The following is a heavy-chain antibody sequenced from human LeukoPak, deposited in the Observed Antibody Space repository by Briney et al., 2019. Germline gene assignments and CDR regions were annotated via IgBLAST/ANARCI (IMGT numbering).Heavy chain of an antibody. CDR2: IKSKTDGGTT. V-gene: IGHV3-15*01. CDR1: GFTFSNAW. CDR3: TTLPYSSGWKIFDY. Sequence: GGPLRLSCAASGFTFSNAWMSWVRQAPGKGLEWVGRIKSKTDGGTTDYAAPVKGRFTISRDDSKNTLYLQMNSLKTEDTAVYYCTTLPYSSGWKIFDYWGQGTLVTVSS. D-gene: IGHD6-19*01. J-gene: IGHJ4*02.